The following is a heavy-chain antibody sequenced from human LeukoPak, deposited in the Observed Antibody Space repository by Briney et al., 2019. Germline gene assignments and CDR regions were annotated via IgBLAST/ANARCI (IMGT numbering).Heavy chain of an antibody. V-gene: IGHV4-39*01. J-gene: IGHJ3*02. CDR1: GGSISSSSYY. CDR3: GICFDSSGYYPPRAAFGI. D-gene: IGHD3-22*01. CDR2: IYYSGST. Sequence: PSETLSLTCTVSGGSISSSSYYWGWIRQPPGKGLEWIGSIYYSGSTYYNPSLKSRVTISVDTSKNQFSLKLSSVTAADTAVYYCGICFDSSGYYPPRAAFGIWGQGTMVTVSS.